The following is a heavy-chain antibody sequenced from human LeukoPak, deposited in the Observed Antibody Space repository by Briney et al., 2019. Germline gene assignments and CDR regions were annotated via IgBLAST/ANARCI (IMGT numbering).Heavy chain of an antibody. CDR2: IYPGDSDT. CDR1: GYSFTTYW. Sequence: PGESLKISCKGSGYSFTTYWIAWVRQMPGKGLEWMGIIYPGDSDTRYSPSFQGQVTISADRSISTAYLQWSSLKASDTAMYYCARPVDRAMVYWGQGTLVTVSS. D-gene: IGHD5-18*01. V-gene: IGHV5-51*01. CDR3: ARPVDRAMVY. J-gene: IGHJ4*02.